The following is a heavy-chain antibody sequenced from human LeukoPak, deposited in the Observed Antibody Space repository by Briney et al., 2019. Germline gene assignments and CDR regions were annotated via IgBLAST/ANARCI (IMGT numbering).Heavy chain of an antibody. V-gene: IGHV3-66*04. CDR2: IYSGGSS. D-gene: IGHD1/OR15-1a*01. CDR1: GFTVSSNY. Sequence: GGSLRLSCAASGFTVSSNYMSWVRQAPGKGLEWVSVIYSGGSSYYADSVKGRFTISRENSKNTMFLQMHSLRVDDTAVYYCARQRVMLTGTGGTWIDPWGQGTLVTVSS. CDR3: ARQRVMLTGTGGTWIDP. J-gene: IGHJ5*02.